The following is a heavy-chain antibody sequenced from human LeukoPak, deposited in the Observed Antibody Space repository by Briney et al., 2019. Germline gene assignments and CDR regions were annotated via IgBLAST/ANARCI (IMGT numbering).Heavy chain of an antibody. CDR3: AGDRRRQYYYDSSGPDAFDI. D-gene: IGHD3-22*01. CDR2: INWNGGST. J-gene: IGHJ3*02. V-gene: IGHV3-20*04. Sequence: GGSLRLSCAASGFTFDDYGMSWVRQAPGKGLEWVSGINWNGGSTGYADSVKGRFTISRDNAKNSLYLQMNSLRAEDTALYYCAGDRRRQYYYDSSGPDAFDIWGQGTMVTVSS. CDR1: GFTFDDYG.